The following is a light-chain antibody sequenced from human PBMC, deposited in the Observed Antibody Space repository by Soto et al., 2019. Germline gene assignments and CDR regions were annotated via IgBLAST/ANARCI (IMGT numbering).Light chain of an antibody. CDR3: QQYNDWPRT. J-gene: IGKJ1*01. CDR2: GAS. V-gene: IGKV3-15*01. CDR1: QTVSSN. Sequence: EIVMTQSPATLSVSPGERATLSCRASQTVSSNLAWYQRNPGQAPRLLVYGASTRATGIPARFTGSGSGTEFTLTISSLQSEDFAVYYCQQYNDWPRTFGQGTKVE.